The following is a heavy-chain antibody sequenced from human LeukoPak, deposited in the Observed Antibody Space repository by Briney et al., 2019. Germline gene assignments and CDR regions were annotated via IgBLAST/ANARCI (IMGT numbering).Heavy chain of an antibody. Sequence: GGSLRLSCAASGFTFSSYAMSWVRQAPGKGLEWVSTFSGSGGNTYYADSVKGRFTISRDNSKNTLYLQMSSLRAEDTAVYYCAKGLYSFDYWGQGTLVTVSS. CDR2: FSGSGGNT. J-gene: IGHJ4*02. V-gene: IGHV3-23*01. CDR3: AKGLYSFDY. CDR1: GFTFSSYA. D-gene: IGHD2-21*01.